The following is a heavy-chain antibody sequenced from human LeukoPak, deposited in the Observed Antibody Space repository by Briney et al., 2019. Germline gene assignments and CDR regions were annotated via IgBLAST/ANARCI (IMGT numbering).Heavy chain of an antibody. Sequence: PSETLSLTCTVYGRSFSDYYWSWIRQPPGKGLEWIGEIKPGGITNYNPSLKSRVTISVDTSKNQLSLKLNSATAADTTVYYCVRGFSGVVGDYWGQGTLVTVSS. J-gene: IGHJ4*02. CDR1: GRSFSDYY. CDR2: IKPGGIT. D-gene: IGHD3-10*01. V-gene: IGHV4-34*01. CDR3: VRGFSGVVGDY.